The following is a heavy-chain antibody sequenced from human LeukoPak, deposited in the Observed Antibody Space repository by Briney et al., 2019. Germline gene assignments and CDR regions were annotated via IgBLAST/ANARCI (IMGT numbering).Heavy chain of an antibody. Sequence: SETLSLICNVSGDSVSSGYWSWIRQSPGKGLEWIGFIQDSGITDYNPSLKSRLLMSVDLSKNQFSLNLRSVTAADTAVYYCAGRGHRYSRDWGQGNLVTISS. CDR3: AGRGHRYSRD. J-gene: IGHJ1*01. D-gene: IGHD2-15*01. V-gene: IGHV4-4*09. CDR2: IQDSGIT. CDR1: GDSVSSGY.